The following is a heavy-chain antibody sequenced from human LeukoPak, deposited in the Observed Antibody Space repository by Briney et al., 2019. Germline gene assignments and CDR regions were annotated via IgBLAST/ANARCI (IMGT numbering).Heavy chain of an antibody. CDR1: GFTFSSYA. D-gene: IGHD2-15*01. Sequence: GGSLRLSCAASGFTFSSYAMHWVRQAPGKGLEWVAVISYDGSNKYYADSVKGRFTISRDNSKNTLYLQMNSLRAEDTAVYYCARERVRYCSGGSCPIDYWGQGTLVTVSS. CDR3: ARERVRYCSGGSCPIDY. V-gene: IGHV3-30*04. J-gene: IGHJ4*02. CDR2: ISYDGSNK.